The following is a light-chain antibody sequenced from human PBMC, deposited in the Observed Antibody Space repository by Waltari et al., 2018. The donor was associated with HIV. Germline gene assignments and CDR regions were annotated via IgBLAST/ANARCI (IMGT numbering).Light chain of an antibody. CDR3: QQRSNWPSIT. CDR1: QSVSSY. Sequence: EIVLTQSPATLSLSPGERATLSCRARQSVSSYLAWYQQKPGQAPRLLIYDASNRATSRPARFSGSGSGTDFTLTTSRLEPEDFAVYYCQQRSNWPSITFGQGTRLEIK. V-gene: IGKV3-11*01. CDR2: DAS. J-gene: IGKJ5*01.